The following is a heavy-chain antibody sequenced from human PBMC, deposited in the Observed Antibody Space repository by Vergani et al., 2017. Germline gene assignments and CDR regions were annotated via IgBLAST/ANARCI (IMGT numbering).Heavy chain of an antibody. Sequence: EVQLVQSGAEVKKPGESLRISCKGSGYSFTSYWISWVRQMPGKGLEWMGRIDPSDSYTNYSPSFQGHVTLAADKSISTAYLQWSSLKASDTAMYYGARLVGVTRLNYYYCGMDVWGQGTTVTVSS. J-gene: IGHJ6*02. CDR1: GYSFTSYW. V-gene: IGHV5-10-1*03. D-gene: IGHD1-26*01. CDR3: ARLVGVTRLNYYYCGMDV. CDR2: IDPSDSYT.